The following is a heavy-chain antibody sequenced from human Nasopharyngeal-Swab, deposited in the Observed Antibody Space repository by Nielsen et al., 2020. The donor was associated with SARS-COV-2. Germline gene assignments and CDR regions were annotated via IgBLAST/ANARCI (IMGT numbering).Heavy chain of an antibody. V-gene: IGHV3-53*01. CDR1: GLSFSRYA. CDR2: TEIGGIT. Sequence: GESLKISCVGSGLSFSRYAMHWVRQAPGKGLEWVSVTEIGGITHYADSVKGRFTISRDSSTNTLYLQMNSLRVEDTAVYYCARDGDQYMFDDWGQGTLVTVSS. CDR3: ARDGDQYMFDD. D-gene: IGHD2-21*02. J-gene: IGHJ4*02.